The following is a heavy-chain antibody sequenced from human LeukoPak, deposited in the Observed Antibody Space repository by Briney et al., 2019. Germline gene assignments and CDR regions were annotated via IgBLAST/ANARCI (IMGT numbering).Heavy chain of an antibody. D-gene: IGHD7-27*01. J-gene: IGHJ4*02. CDR1: GFTISSYA. CDR2: ISTGSDT. Sequence: PGGSLRLSCAGSGFTISSYAMNWVRQAPGKGLEWVSVISTGSDTYYADSVKGRFSISRDNSMNTLYLQMDSLRADDTAIYYCVKAQSGDISWGGDYWGQGTQVTVSS. V-gene: IGHV3-23*01. CDR3: VKAQSGDISWGGDY.